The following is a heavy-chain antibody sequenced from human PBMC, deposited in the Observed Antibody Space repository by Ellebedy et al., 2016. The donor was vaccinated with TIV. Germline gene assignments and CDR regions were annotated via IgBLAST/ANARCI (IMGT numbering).Heavy chain of an antibody. CDR2: INHSGST. J-gene: IGHJ4*02. Sequence: MPSETLSLTCAVYSGSFSGYYWSWIRQPPGKGLEWIGEINHSGSTNYNPSLKSRVTVSVDTSKNQFSLKLSSVTAADTAVYYCARGHDYGVGSGPQGGDYWGQGTLVTVSS. CDR1: SGSFSGYY. V-gene: IGHV4-34*01. CDR3: ARGHDYGVGSGPQGGDY. D-gene: IGHD4-17*01.